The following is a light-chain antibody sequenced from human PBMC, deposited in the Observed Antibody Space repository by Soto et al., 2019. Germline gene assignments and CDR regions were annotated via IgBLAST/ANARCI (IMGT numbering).Light chain of an antibody. V-gene: IGKV3-11*01. Sequence: EIVLTQSPATLSLSPGERATLSCRASQSVSSYLAWYQQKPGQAPRLLIYDASNRATGIPARFSGSGSGTDLTLTISSLEPEDFVVYYCQQRNNWPWTFGQGTKVEIK. CDR1: QSVSSY. J-gene: IGKJ1*01. CDR3: QQRNNWPWT. CDR2: DAS.